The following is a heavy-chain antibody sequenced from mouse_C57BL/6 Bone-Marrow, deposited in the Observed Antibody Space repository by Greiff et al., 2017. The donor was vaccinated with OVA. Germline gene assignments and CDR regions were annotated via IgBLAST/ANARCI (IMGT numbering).Heavy chain of an antibody. CDR3: TTWAITTVVATNFDV. J-gene: IGHJ1*03. D-gene: IGHD1-1*01. CDR1: GFNIKDDY. CDR2: IDPENGDT. V-gene: IGHV14-4*01. Sequence: VQLKQSGAELVRPGASVKLSCTASGFNIKDDYMHWVKQRPEQGLEWIGWIDPENGDTEYASKFQGKATITADTSSNTAYLQLSSLTSEDTAVYYCTTWAITTVVATNFDVWGTGTTVTVSS.